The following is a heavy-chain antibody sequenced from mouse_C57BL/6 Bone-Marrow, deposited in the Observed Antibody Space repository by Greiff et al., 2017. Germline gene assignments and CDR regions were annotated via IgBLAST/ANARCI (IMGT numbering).Heavy chain of an antibody. CDR2: IYPGDGDT. Sequence: VQLQQSGPELVKPGASVKISCKASGYAFSSSWMNWVKQRPGKGLEWIGRIYPGDGDTNYNGKFKGKATLTADKSSSTAYMQRSSLTSEDAAVYVCARGGYDARFAYWGQGTLVTVSA. CDR1: GYAFSSSW. CDR3: ARGGYDARFAY. V-gene: IGHV1-82*01. D-gene: IGHD2-2*01. J-gene: IGHJ3*01.